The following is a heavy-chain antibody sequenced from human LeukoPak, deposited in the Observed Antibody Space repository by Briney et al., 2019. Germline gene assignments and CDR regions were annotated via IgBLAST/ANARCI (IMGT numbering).Heavy chain of an antibody. CDR3: ANGDDFWSGYFGNGMDV. J-gene: IGHJ6*02. Sequence: GGSLRLSCAASKFIFSNYWMSWVRQAPGKGLEWVAYIKKTGSETYYVDSVKGRFTITRDNARNSLFLQMNSLRAEDTAVYYCANGDDFWSGYFGNGMDVWGQGTTVTVSS. CDR2: IKKTGSET. V-gene: IGHV3-7*03. CDR1: KFIFSNYW. D-gene: IGHD3-3*01.